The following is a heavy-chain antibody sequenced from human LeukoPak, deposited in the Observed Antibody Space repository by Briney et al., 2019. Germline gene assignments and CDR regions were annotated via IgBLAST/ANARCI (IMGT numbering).Heavy chain of an antibody. Sequence: GASVKVSCEASGYTFTSYDINWVRQATGQGLEWMGWMNPNSGNTGYAQKFQGRVTMTRNTSISTAYMELSSLRSEDTAVYYCARVPPPTGYSSSWRRNFDYWGQGTLVTVSS. CDR1: GYTFTSYD. CDR2: MNPNSGNT. D-gene: IGHD6-13*01. J-gene: IGHJ4*02. CDR3: ARVPPPTGYSSSWRRNFDY. V-gene: IGHV1-8*01.